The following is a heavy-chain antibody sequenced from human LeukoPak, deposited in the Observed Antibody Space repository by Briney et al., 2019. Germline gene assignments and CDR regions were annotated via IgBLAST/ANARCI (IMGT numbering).Heavy chain of an antibody. D-gene: IGHD3-10*02. CDR2: ISGDGGST. J-gene: IGHJ3*02. Sequence: PGGSLRLSXAASGFTFDDYAMHWVRQAPGKGLEWVSLISGDGGSTYYADSVKGRFTISRDNSKNSLYLQMNSLRTEDTALYYCAKVVRGVYTDVDAFDIWGQGTMVTVSS. V-gene: IGHV3-43*02. CDR3: AKVVRGVYTDVDAFDI. CDR1: GFTFDDYA.